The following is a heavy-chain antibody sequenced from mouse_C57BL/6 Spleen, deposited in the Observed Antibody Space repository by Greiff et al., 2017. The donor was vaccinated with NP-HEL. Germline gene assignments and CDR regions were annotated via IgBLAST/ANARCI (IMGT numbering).Heavy chain of an antibody. Sequence: EVKLMESGGGLVKPGGSLKLSCAASGFTFSDYGMHWVRQAPEKGLEWVAYISSGSSTIYYADTVKGRFTISRDNAKNTLFLQMTSLRSEDTAMYYCARKTGTYWFAYWGQGTLVTVSA. CDR3: ARKTGTYWFAY. CDR2: ISSGSSTI. J-gene: IGHJ3*01. V-gene: IGHV5-17*01. CDR1: GFTFSDYG. D-gene: IGHD4-1*01.